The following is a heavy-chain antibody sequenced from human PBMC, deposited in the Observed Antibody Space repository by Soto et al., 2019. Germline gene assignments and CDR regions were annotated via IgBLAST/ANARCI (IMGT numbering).Heavy chain of an antibody. D-gene: IGHD5-18*01. Sequence: QVQLVESGGGVVQPGRSLRLSCAASGFTFSGYTIHWVRQAPGKGLEWLALIWFDGSNKYYADSVKGRFTISRDNAKNTLYLQMYTLRAEDTAVYYCARDLGYNYGHPFDYWGQGTLVTVSS. J-gene: IGHJ4*02. CDR1: GFTFSGYT. CDR3: ARDLGYNYGHPFDY. CDR2: IWFDGSNK. V-gene: IGHV3-33*01.